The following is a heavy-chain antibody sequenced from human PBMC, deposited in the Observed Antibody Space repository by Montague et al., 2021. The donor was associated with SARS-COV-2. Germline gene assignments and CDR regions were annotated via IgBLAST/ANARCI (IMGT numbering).Heavy chain of an antibody. CDR1: GGSISSSSYY. CDR2: IYYSGST. J-gene: IGHJ6*02. V-gene: IGHV4-39*07. CDR3: ARDQGYNWNYYYYYGMDV. Sequence: SETLSLICTVSGGSISSSSYYWGWIRQPPGKGLEWIGSIYYSGSTYYNPSLKSRVTISVDTSKNQFSLKLSSVTAADTAVYYCARDQGYNWNYYYYYGMDVWGQGTTVTVSS. D-gene: IGHD1-20*01.